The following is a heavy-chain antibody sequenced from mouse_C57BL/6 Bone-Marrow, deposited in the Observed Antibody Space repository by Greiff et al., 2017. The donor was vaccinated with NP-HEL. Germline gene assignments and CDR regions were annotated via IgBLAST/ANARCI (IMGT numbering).Heavy chain of an antibody. CDR1: GYTFTSYG. J-gene: IGHJ2*01. Sequence: QVQLKESGAELARPGASVKLSCKASGYTFTSYGISWVKQRTGQGLEWIGEIYPRSGNTYYNEKFKGKATLTADKSSSTAYMELRSLTSEDSAVYFCARKQRGVVATDYWGQGTTLTVSS. V-gene: IGHV1-81*01. D-gene: IGHD1-1*01. CDR2: IYPRSGNT. CDR3: ARKQRGVVATDY.